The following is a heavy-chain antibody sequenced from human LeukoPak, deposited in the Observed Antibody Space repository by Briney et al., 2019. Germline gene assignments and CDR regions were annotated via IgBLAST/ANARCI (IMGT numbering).Heavy chain of an antibody. CDR3: ARDSPYYDSSGYYSGYYYYMDV. CDR1: GGSFSGYY. CDR2: INHSGST. V-gene: IGHV4-34*01. D-gene: IGHD3-22*01. Sequence: KASETLSLTCAVYGGSFSGYYWSWIRQPPGKGLEWIGEINHSGSTNYNPSLKSRVTISVGTSKNQFSLKLSSVTAADTAVYYCARDSPYYDSSGYYSGYYYYMDVWGKGTTVTVSS. J-gene: IGHJ6*03.